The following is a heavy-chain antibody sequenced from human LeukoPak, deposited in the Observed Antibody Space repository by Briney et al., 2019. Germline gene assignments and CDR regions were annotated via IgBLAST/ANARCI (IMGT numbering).Heavy chain of an antibody. CDR3: ARVAVSGTDWFDP. D-gene: IGHD6-19*01. J-gene: IGHJ5*02. V-gene: IGHV6-1*01. CDR2: AYYRSRWYL. CDR1: GDSVSSSSSA. Sequence: SQTLSLTCAISGDSVSSSSSAWSWIRQSPSRGLEWLGRAYYRSRWYLTYGASVKGRISINPDTSKNQFSLQLNSVTPEDTAVYYCARVAVSGTDWFDPWGQGTLVTVSS.